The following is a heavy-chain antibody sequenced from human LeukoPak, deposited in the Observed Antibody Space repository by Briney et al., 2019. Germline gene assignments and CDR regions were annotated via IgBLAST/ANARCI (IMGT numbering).Heavy chain of an antibody. CDR2: VHYSGTA. Sequence: SETLSLTCTVSDGSITNYDWSWVRQPPGKGLEFIGHVHYSGTANYNPSLRSRVTISIDTSKKHFFLKLKSVTAADTAVYYCARDGSGSYFSFDYWGQGTLVTVSS. CDR3: ARDGSGSYFSFDY. J-gene: IGHJ4*02. CDR1: DGSITNYD. D-gene: IGHD3-10*01. V-gene: IGHV4-59*01.